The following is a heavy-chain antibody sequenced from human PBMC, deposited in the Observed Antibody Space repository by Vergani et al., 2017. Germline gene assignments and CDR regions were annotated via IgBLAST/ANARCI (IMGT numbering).Heavy chain of an antibody. CDR2: TWYDGNNK. CDR3: ATKSCGTPGCQIGYFRE. CDR1: GFTFNQYG. D-gene: IGHD1-1*01. J-gene: IGHJ1*01. Sequence: VQLVESGGGVVQPGRFLRLSCAASGFTFNQYGMHWVRQAPCKGLEWVAVTWYDGNNKQYADSVKGRFTISRDNSKSTLYLQMNSLRTEDTAVYYCATKSCGTPGCQIGYFREWGQGTLVTVSS. V-gene: IGHV3-33*01.